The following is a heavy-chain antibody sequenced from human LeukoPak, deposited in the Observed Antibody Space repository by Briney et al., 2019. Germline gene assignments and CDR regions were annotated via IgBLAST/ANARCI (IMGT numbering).Heavy chain of an antibody. V-gene: IGHV3-23*01. Sequence: PGGSLRLSCAASGFTFSSYAMSWVRQAPGKGLEWVSAISGSGGSTYYADSVKGRFTISRDNSKNTLYLQMNSLRAEDTAVYYCARSPGAIFPPAIFDYGGQGTLVPVSS. CDR2: ISGSGGST. CDR1: GFTFSSYA. CDR3: ARSPGAIFPPAIFDY. D-gene: IGHD3-9*01. J-gene: IGHJ4*02.